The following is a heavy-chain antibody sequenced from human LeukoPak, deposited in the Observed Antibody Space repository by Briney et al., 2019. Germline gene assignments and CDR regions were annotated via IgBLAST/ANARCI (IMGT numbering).Heavy chain of an antibody. V-gene: IGHV3-23*01. J-gene: IGHJ5*02. D-gene: IGHD2-8*02. Sequence: GGSLRLSCAASGFTFSSYAMRWVRQAPGKGLERVSGISGLGDKIDYADSVKGRFTISRDNSANTVSLQMNSLTGEDTAVYYFAKAGSAASRTFDPWGQGTLVSVSS. CDR3: AKAGSAASRTFDP. CDR1: GFTFSSYA. CDR2: ISGLGDKI.